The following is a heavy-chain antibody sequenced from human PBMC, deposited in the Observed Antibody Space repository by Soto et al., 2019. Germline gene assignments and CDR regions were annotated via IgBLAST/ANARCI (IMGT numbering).Heavy chain of an antibody. D-gene: IGHD4-4*01. V-gene: IGHV3-21*01. CDR1: GFTFSSYS. J-gene: IGHJ6*02. CDR2: ISSSSSYI. CDR3: ARDRHSNYYYGMDV. Sequence: EVQLVESGGGLVKPGGSLRLSCAASGFTFSSYSMNWVRQAPGKGLEWVSSISSSSSYIYYADSVKGRFTISRDNAKNSLYLKMNSLRAEDTAVYYCARDRHSNYYYGMDVWGQGTTVTVSS.